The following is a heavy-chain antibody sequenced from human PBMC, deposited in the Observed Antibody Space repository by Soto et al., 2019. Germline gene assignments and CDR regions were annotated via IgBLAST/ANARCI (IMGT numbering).Heavy chain of an antibody. CDR1: GYTLTSYA. D-gene: IGHD2-15*01. Sequence: ASVKVSCKASGYTLTSYAMHWVRQAPGQRLEWMGWINAGNGNTKYSQKFQGRVTITRDTSASTAYMELSSLRSEDTAVYYCARDHCSGGSCYHFDYWGQGTLVTVSS. CDR2: INAGNGNT. CDR3: ARDHCSGGSCYHFDY. V-gene: IGHV1-3*01. J-gene: IGHJ4*02.